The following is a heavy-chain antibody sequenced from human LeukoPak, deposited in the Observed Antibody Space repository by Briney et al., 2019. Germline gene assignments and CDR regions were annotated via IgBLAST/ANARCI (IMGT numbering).Heavy chain of an antibody. Sequence: ASVKVSCKASGYTFTGYYMHWVRQAPGQGLEWMGWINPNSGGTNYAQKFQGRVTMTRDTSISTAYMELSRLRSDDTAVYYSARVVSSSWEWRLDPWGQRTLVTVSS. D-gene: IGHD6-13*01. J-gene: IGHJ5*02. CDR1: GYTFTGYY. CDR3: ARVVSSSWEWRLDP. CDR2: INPNSGGT. V-gene: IGHV1-2*02.